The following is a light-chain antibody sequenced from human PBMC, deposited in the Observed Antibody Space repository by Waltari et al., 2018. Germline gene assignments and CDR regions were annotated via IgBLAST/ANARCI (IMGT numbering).Light chain of an antibody. J-gene: IGKJ1*01. Sequence: DIVMTQSPDSLSVALGERATINCKSSQSVLITSNYKNPLAWYQQKPGQPPKLLIYWASTREAGVPDRFSGSGSRTDFTLTISSLQADDVAVYYCQQYYNTPWTFGQGTRVEIK. V-gene: IGKV4-1*01. CDR1: QSVLITSNYKNP. CDR3: QQYYNTPWT. CDR2: WAS.